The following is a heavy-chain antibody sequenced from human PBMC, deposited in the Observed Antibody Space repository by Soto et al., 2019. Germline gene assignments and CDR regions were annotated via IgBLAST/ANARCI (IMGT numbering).Heavy chain of an antibody. Sequence: GASVKPSCKDSGYTFTSNGISWVRQAPKQGLEWMGWISAYNGNTNYAQKLQGRVTMTTDTSTSTAYMELRSLRSDDTAVYYCARDFDPDFSSSWAYYYYYYMDVWGKGTTVTVSS. J-gene: IGHJ6*03. CDR3: ARDFDPDFSSSWAYYYYYYMDV. CDR1: GYTFTSNG. CDR2: ISAYNGNT. D-gene: IGHD6-13*01. V-gene: IGHV1-18*01.